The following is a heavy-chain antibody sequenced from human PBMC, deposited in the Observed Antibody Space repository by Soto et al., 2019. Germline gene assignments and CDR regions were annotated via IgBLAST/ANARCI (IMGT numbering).Heavy chain of an antibody. D-gene: IGHD5-18*01. J-gene: IGHJ3*02. CDR2: TYYRSKWYN. CDR3: ASGDPRGYSYGYPHDAFDI. Sequence: SQTLSLTCAISGDSVSSNSAAWNWIRQSPSRDLEWLGRTYYRSKWYNDYAVSVKSRITINPDTSKNQFSLQLNSVTPEDTAVYYCASGDPRGYSYGYPHDAFDIWGQGTMVTVSS. V-gene: IGHV6-1*01. CDR1: GDSVSSNSAA.